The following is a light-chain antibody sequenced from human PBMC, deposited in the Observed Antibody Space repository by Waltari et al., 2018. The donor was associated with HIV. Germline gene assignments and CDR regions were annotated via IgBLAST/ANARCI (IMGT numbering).Light chain of an antibody. V-gene: IGLV2-11*01. CDR2: DVT. J-gene: IGLJ3*02. Sequence: QSALTQPRSVSGSPGQSVPISCTGTSSDVGGYNYVSWYQQHPGKVPKLMIFDVTNRPAGVPDRISGSKSGNTASLTISGRQADDEADYYCCSYAGSYAWVFGGGTKVTVL. CDR1: SSDVGGYNY. CDR3: CSYAGSYAWV.